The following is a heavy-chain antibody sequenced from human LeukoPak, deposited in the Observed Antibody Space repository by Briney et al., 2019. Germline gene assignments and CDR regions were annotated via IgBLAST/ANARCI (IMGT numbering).Heavy chain of an antibody. J-gene: IGHJ4*02. CDR1: GYPFSNYW. CDR2: IYPDESNI. CDR3: ARSEGAYLFDY. Sequence: GESLKISCMGSGYPFSNYWIGWVRQMPGKGLEWMGIIYPDESNIRYSPSFQGQVTISADKSISTAYLQWSSLKASDTAMYYCARSEGAYLFDYWGQGTLVTVSS. V-gene: IGHV5-51*01.